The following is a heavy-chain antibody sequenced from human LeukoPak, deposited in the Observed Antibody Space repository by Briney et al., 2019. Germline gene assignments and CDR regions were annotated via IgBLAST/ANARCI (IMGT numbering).Heavy chain of an antibody. D-gene: IGHD6-13*01. CDR2: IYPGDSDT. CDR3: ASSSSSQYYFDY. Sequence: GESLKISCKGSGYSFSGNWIGWVRQMPGKGLEWMGIIYPGDSDTRYSPSFQGQVTISADKSISTAYLQWSSLKASDTAMYYCASSSSSQYYFDYWGQGTLVTVSS. CDR1: GYSFSGNW. V-gene: IGHV5-51*01. J-gene: IGHJ4*02.